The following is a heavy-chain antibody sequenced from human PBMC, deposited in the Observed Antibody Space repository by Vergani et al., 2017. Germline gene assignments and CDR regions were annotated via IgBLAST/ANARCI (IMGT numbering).Heavy chain of an antibody. D-gene: IGHD2-21*02. CDR2: IDYSGST. Sequence: QVQLQESCPGLVKPSETLSLTCTVSGGSISSHYWSLVRPPPGKGLEWIGYIDYSGSTNYNPSLKSRVTISVDTSKNQFSLKLSSVTAADTAVYYCARNPYCGGDCDSDAFDIWGQGTMVTVSS. V-gene: IGHV4-59*11. CDR1: GGSISSHY. CDR3: ARNPYCGGDCDSDAFDI. J-gene: IGHJ3*02.